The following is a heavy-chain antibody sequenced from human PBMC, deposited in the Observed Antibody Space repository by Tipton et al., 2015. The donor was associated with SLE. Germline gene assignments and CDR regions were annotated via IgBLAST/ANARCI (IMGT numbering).Heavy chain of an antibody. J-gene: IGHJ6*02. CDR2: IYYYGSS. CDR1: GGSISSSSYY. D-gene: IGHD6-13*01. CDR3: ARAKQPGGMDV. Sequence: TLSLTCTVSGGSISSSSYYWGWIRQPPGKGLEWIGNIYYYGSSYYNPSLKRRVTISVDTSKNQFSLKLSSVTAADTAVYYCARAKQPGGMDVWGQGTTVTVSS. V-gene: IGHV4-39*07.